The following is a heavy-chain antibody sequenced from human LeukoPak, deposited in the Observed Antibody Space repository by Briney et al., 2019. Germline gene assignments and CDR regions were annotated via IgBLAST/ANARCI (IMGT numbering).Heavy chain of an antibody. CDR3: ARDEWLGGRYYMDV. Sequence: PSETLSLTCTVSGGSISSSSYYWGWIRQPPGKGLEWIGSIYYSGSTYYNPSLKSRVTISVDTSKNQFSLKLSSVTAADTAVYYCARDEWLGGRYYMDVWGKGTTVTISS. CDR1: GGSISSSSYY. J-gene: IGHJ6*03. CDR2: IYYSGST. V-gene: IGHV4-39*07. D-gene: IGHD6-19*01.